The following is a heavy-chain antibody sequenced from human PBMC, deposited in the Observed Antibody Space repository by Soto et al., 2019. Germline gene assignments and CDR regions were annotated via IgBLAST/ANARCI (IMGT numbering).Heavy chain of an antibody. D-gene: IGHD6-13*01. J-gene: IGHJ4*02. CDR1: GFTFINYA. CDR2: IGGGDGST. Sequence: EVQLLESGGGLVQPGGSLRLSCAASGFTFINYAMSWVRQAPGKGLEWVSTIGGGDGSTYYADSVKGRFTISRDNSNSAMYLQLNSRRAEDTAVYYCAKVPPTGSSTRNSGDYCGQGTLVTVSS. CDR3: AKVPPTGSSTRNSGDY. V-gene: IGHV3-23*01.